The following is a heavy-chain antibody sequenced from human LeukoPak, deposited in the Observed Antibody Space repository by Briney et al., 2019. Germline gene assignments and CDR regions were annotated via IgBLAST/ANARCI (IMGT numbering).Heavy chain of an antibody. D-gene: IGHD1-20*01. CDR2: IKSKADGETI. V-gene: IGHV3-15*07. Sequence: GGSLRLSCAASGLNFSSRWMNWVRQAPGKGLEWVGRIKSKADGETIDYAAPVKGRFTFSRDDSKNMLYLQMNSLKSEDTAVYYCSTLTSRGLSDSWGQGTLVTVSS. CDR1: GLNFSSRW. CDR3: STLTSRGLSDS. J-gene: IGHJ4*02.